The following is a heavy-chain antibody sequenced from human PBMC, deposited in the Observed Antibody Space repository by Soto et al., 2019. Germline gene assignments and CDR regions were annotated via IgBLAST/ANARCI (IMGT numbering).Heavy chain of an antibody. V-gene: IGHV3-23*01. CDR3: AKKSLGSITLPALYYFDY. J-gene: IGHJ4*02. D-gene: IGHD7-27*01. CDR1: GLTFGNYA. Sequence: EVQLLESGGGLVQPGGSLRLSCAASGLTFGNYAFSWVRQAPGKGLEWVSVISGGGDARYYPDSVKGRYTTSRDNSKNTMYLQMNRLRAEDTAVYYCAKKSLGSITLPALYYFDYWGQGTLVTVSS. CDR2: ISGGGDAR.